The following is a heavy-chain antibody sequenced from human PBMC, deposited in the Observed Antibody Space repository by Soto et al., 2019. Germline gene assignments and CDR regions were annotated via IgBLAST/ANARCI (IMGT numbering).Heavy chain of an antibody. V-gene: IGHV3-23*01. CDR3: AKAQGFDP. CDR1: GFTFSSYA. J-gene: IGHJ5*02. Sequence: GGSLRLSCAASGFTFSSYAMSWVRQAPGKGLEWVSSIGGSGSVTYYADSVKGRFTISRDNSKNILFLQMNRPRAEDTAVHSCAKAQGFDPRGQGTQVTVSS. CDR2: IGGSGSVT.